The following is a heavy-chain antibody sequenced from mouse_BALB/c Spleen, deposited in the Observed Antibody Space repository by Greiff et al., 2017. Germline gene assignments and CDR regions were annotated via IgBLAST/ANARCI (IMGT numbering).Heavy chain of an antibody. J-gene: IGHJ3*01. V-gene: IGHV3-2*02. CDR3: ARDRGGPAWFAY. D-gene: IGHD3-1*01. CDR2: ISYSGST. Sequence: EVQLQQSGPGLVKPSQSLSLTCTVTGYSITSDYAWNWIRQFPGNKLEWMGYISYSGSTSYNPSLKSRISITRDTSKNQFFLQLNSVTTEDTATYYCARDRGGPAWFAYWGQGTLVTVSA. CDR1: GYSITSDYA.